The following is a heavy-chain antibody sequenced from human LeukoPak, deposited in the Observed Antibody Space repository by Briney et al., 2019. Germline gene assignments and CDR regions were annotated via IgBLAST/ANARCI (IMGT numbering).Heavy chain of an antibody. V-gene: IGHV4-59*08. Sequence: SETLSLTCTVSGGSISDYYWTWIRQSPGTGLEWIGYMDYSGSTAYNPSLKSRVTISIDTSKRPFSLELSSVTAADTAIYFCARRKRGSGGPFDYWGQGTLVTVSS. CDR1: GGSISDYY. J-gene: IGHJ4*02. CDR3: ARRKRGSGGPFDY. D-gene: IGHD6-19*01. CDR2: MDYSGST.